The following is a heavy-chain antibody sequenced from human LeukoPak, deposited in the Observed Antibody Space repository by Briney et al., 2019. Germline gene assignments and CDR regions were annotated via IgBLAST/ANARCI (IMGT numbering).Heavy chain of an antibody. CDR3: ARAGSKGLANAFDI. J-gene: IGHJ3*02. Sequence: PGGSLRLSCAASGFTVSSNYMSWVRQAPGKGLEWVSVIYSGGSTYYADSVKGRFTISRDNSKNTLYLQMNSLRAEDTAVYYCARAGSKGLANAFDIWGQGTMVTLSS. CDR1: GFTVSSNY. CDR2: IYSGGST. V-gene: IGHV3-53*01. D-gene: IGHD3-16*01.